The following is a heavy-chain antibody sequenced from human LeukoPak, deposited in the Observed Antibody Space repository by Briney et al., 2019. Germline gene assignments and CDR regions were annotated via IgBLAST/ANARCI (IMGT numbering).Heavy chain of an antibody. V-gene: IGHV4-38-2*01. J-gene: IGHJ4*02. CDR3: ARLINYYDSSGYYTPDY. D-gene: IGHD3-22*01. CDR1: GYSISSGYY. Sequence: PSETLSLTCAVSGYSISSGYYWGWIRQPPGKGLEWIGSIYHSGSTYYNPSLKSRVTISVDTSKNQFSLKLSSVTAADTAVYYCARLINYYDSSGYYTPDYWGQGTLVTVSP. CDR2: IYHSGST.